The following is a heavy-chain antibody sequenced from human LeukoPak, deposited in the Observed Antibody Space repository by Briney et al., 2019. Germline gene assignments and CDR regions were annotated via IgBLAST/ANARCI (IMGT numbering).Heavy chain of an antibody. CDR2: MNPNSGNT. Sequence: GASVKVSCKASGYTFTSYDINWVRQATGQGLEWMGWMNPNSGNTGYAQKFQGRVTITRNTSISTAYMELSSVTAADTAVYYCARGGSYIDYWGQGTLVTVSS. J-gene: IGHJ4*02. D-gene: IGHD1-26*01. CDR1: GYTFTSYD. CDR3: ARGGSYIDY. V-gene: IGHV1-8*03.